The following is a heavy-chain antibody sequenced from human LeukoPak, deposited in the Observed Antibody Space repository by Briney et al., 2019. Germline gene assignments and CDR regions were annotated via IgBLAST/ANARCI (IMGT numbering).Heavy chain of an antibody. CDR1: GDSISIINW. CDR2: IYHSGST. CDR3: AREDYYNSGGYYLDY. V-gene: IGHV4-4*02. Sequence: SGTLSLTCAVSGDSISIINWWTWVRQTPGKGLEWIGEIYHSGSTNYSPSLKSRVTISVDTSKNQFSLKLSSVTAADTAVYFCAREDYYNSGGYYLDYWGQGTLVTVSS. J-gene: IGHJ4*02. D-gene: IGHD3-22*01.